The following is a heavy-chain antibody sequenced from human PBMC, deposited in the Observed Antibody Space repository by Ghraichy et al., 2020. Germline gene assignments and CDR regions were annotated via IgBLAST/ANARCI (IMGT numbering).Heavy chain of an antibody. D-gene: IGHD6-19*01. Sequence: SETLSLTCTVSGGSINSSSHYWSWIRQSPGKGLEWIGEVNDRGSTNYNPSLKSRVTISIDTSKNQFSLKLSSVTAADTAVYYCARQSFSSGWYFRSGASDIWGQGTMVTVSS. V-gene: IGHV4-39*01. CDR1: GGSINSSSHY. CDR3: ARQSFSSGWYFRSGASDI. CDR2: VNDRGST. J-gene: IGHJ3*02.